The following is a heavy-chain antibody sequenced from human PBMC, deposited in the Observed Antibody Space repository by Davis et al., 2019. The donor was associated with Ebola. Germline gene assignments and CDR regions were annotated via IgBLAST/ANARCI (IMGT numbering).Heavy chain of an antibody. CDR3: ARFQSSSWVDY. D-gene: IGHD6-13*01. Sequence: PSETLSLTCTVSGGSISSSSYYWGWIRQPPGKGLEWIGSIYYSGSTYYNPSLKSRVTISVDTSKNQFSLKLSSVTAADTAVYYCARFQSSSWVDYWGQGTLVTVSS. J-gene: IGHJ4*02. CDR2: IYYSGST. V-gene: IGHV4-39*01. CDR1: GGSISSSSYY.